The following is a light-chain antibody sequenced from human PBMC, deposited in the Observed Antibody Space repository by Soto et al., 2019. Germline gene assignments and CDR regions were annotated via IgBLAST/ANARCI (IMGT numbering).Light chain of an antibody. Sequence: IVLTQSPGTLSLSPWERATLSRRASQSVSSSYFAWYQQKPGQAPRLLIYGASNRATGIPDRFSGGGTATDFTLTISRLEPEDFAVYYCQQYDESPLTFGGGTKVDIK. CDR2: GAS. V-gene: IGKV3-20*01. CDR1: QSVSSSY. CDR3: QQYDESPLT. J-gene: IGKJ4*01.